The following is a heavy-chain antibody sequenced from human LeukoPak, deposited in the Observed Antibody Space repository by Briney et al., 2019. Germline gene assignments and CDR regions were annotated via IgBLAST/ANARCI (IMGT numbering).Heavy chain of an antibody. CDR3: ARAVSVTAAGSGY. V-gene: IGHV4-59*01. CDR2: IHSSGST. Sequence: SETLSLTCTVSGGSISNYYWSWIRQPPGKGLEWIAYIHSSGSTNYNPSLKSRVTISVDMSKNQFSLKLASLTTADTAIYYCARAVSVTAAGSGYWGQGTLVTVSS. J-gene: IGHJ4*02. CDR1: GGSISNYY. D-gene: IGHD6-13*01.